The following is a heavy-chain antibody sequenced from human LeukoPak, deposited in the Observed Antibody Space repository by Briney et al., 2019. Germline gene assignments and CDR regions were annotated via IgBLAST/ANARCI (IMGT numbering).Heavy chain of an antibody. CDR1: GGSISSYY. CDR3: ARGGYSYGWRYNFDY. D-gene: IGHD5-18*01. CDR2: IYYSGST. Sequence: SETLSLTCTVSGGSISSYYWSWIRQPPGKGLEWIGYIYYSGSTNYNPSLKSRVTISVDTSKNQFSLKLSSVTAADTAVYYCARGGYSYGWRYNFDYWGQGTLVTVSS. J-gene: IGHJ4*02. V-gene: IGHV4-59*01.